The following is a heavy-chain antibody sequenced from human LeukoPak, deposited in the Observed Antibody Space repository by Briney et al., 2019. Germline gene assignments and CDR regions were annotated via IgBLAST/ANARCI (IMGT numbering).Heavy chain of an antibody. CDR1: GFTFSSYN. CDR2: ISSSGSTI. CDR3: AELGVTMIGGV. V-gene: IGHV3-48*04. J-gene: IGHJ6*04. Sequence: GGSLRLSCAASGFTFSSYNMNWVRQAPGKGLEWVSYISSSGSTIYYADSVKGRFTISRDNAKNSLYLQMNSLRAEDTAVYYCAELGVTMIGGVWGKGTTVTISS. D-gene: IGHD3-10*02.